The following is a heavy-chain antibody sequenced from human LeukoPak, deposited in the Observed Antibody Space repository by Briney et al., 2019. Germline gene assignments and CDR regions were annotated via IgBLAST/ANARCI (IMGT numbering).Heavy chain of an antibody. J-gene: IGHJ6*03. D-gene: IGHD6-13*01. CDR2: IYTSGST. Sequence: SETLSLTCTVSGGSISSYYWSWIRQPAGKGLEWIGRIYTSGSTNYNPSLKSRVTMSVDTSKNQFSLKLSSVTAADTAVYYCARGVRQSGQQLYYYYYYMDVWGKGTTVTVAS. CDR1: GGSISSYY. CDR3: ARGVRQSGQQLYYYYYYMDV. V-gene: IGHV4-4*07.